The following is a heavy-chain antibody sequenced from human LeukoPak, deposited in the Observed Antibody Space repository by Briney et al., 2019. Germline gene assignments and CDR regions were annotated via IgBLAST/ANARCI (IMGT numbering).Heavy chain of an antibody. CDR2: IYYSGST. V-gene: IGHV4-59*01. CDR1: GGSISSYY. J-gene: IGHJ5*02. D-gene: IGHD3-3*01. Sequence: SETLSLTCTVSGGSISSYYWSWIRQPPGKGLEWIRYIYYSGSTNYNPSLKSRVTISVDTSKNQFSLKLSSVTAADTAVYYCARETPMNTTFGVVKGSWFDPWGQGTLVTVSS. CDR3: ARETPMNTTFGVVKGSWFDP.